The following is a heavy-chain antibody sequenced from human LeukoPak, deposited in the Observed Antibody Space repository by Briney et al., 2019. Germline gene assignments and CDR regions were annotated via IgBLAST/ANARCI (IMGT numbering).Heavy chain of an antibody. CDR2: ISSSGSTV. CDR1: GFTFSNYE. V-gene: IGHV3-48*03. D-gene: IGHD1-26*01. CDR3: ATGGNSLAY. J-gene: IGHJ4*02. Sequence: GGSLRLSCAASGFTFSNYEMNWVRQAPGKGLEWVSTISSSGSTVYYADFVKGRFTISRDNAKKSLSLQMNSLRAEDTAVYYCATGGNSLAYWGQGTLVTVSS.